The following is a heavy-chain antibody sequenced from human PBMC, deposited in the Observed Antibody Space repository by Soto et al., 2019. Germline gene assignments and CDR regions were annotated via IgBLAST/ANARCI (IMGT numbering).Heavy chain of an antibody. V-gene: IGHV4-59*01. Sequence: PSETLSLTCTVSGGSISSYYWSWIRQPPGKGLEWIGYIYYSGSTNYNPSLKSRVTISVDTSKNQFSLKLSSVTAADTAVYYCARDADSSGWYGGWFDPWGQGTLVTVSS. CDR2: IYYSGST. D-gene: IGHD6-19*01. CDR1: GGSISSYY. CDR3: ARDADSSGWYGGWFDP. J-gene: IGHJ5*02.